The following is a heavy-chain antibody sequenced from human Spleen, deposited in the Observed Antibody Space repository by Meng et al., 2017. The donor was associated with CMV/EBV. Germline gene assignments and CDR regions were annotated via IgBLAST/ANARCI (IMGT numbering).Heavy chain of an antibody. D-gene: IGHD3-3*01. Sequence: YTFSRYGISCVRQAPGQGLEWMGWISAYNCNTNYAQKLQGRVTMTTDTSMSTAYMELRSLRSDDTAVYYCARGTSITIFGVVTTSFDYWGQGTLVTVSS. V-gene: IGHV1-18*01. CDR2: ISAYNCNT. J-gene: IGHJ4*02. CDR3: ARGTSITIFGVVTTSFDY. CDR1: YTFSRYG.